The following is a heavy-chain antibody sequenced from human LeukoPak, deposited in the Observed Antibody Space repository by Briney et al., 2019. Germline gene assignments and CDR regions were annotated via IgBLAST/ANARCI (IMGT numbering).Heavy chain of an antibody. D-gene: IGHD5-18*01. CDR2: INGNGSTT. Sequence: GGSLRLSCAASGYAFSSYAMSWVRQAPGKGLEWVSAINGNGSTTYYADSVKGRFTISRDNPRKTLNLQMNSLRTEDTAGYYCANEAYSYGYFDLWGRGTLVTVSS. CDR1: GYAFSSYA. V-gene: IGHV3-23*01. CDR3: ANEAYSYGYFDL. J-gene: IGHJ2*01.